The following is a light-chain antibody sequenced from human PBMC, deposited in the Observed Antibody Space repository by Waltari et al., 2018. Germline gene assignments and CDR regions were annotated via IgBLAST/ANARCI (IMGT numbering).Light chain of an antibody. CDR1: TSVSGD. Sequence: TQSPDTLSVSPGERATLSCRASTSVSGDLAWFRQRPGQAPRLLIYGASTRATGIPARVSGAGSGTEFTLTITSLQSEDYAVYYCQQYDKWPFSFGPGTKVEIK. J-gene: IGKJ3*01. V-gene: IGKV3-15*01. CDR3: QQYDKWPFS. CDR2: GAS.